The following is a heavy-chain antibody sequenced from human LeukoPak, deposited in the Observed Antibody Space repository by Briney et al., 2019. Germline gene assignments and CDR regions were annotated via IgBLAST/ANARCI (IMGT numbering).Heavy chain of an antibody. J-gene: IGHJ4*02. CDR3: ARVYSSSRGNYFDY. V-gene: IGHV1-3*01. CDR1: GHTFTTFA. CDR2: INAGNGNT. Sequence: ASVKVSCKASGHTFTTFAIHWVREAPGQSLEWMGWINAGNGNTIYSQKFQGRVTITRDTSASTAYMELSSLRSEDTAVYYCARVYSSSRGNYFDYWGQGTLVTVSS. D-gene: IGHD6-13*01.